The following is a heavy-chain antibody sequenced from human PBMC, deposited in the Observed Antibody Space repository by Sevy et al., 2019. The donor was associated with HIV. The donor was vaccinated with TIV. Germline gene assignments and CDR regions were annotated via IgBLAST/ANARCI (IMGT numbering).Heavy chain of an antibody. CDR1: GYSFTSYW. V-gene: IGHV5-10-1*01. J-gene: IGHJ4*02. D-gene: IGHD3-22*01. Sequence: GESLKISCKGSGYSFTSYWISWVRQMPGKGLEWMGRIDPSDSYTNYSPSFQGHVTISADKSISTAYLQWSSLKASDTAMYYCARHCGYYYDAVCGFDYWGQGTLVTVSS. CDR2: IDPSDSYT. CDR3: ARHCGYYYDAVCGFDY.